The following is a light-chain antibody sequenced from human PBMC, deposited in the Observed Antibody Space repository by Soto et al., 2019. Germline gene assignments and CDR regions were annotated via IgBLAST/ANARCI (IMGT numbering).Light chain of an antibody. CDR1: ELGDKH. J-gene: IGLJ2*01. CDR3: QAWDSTTAG. Sequence: SYDLTQPPSVSVSPGQTASITCSGDELGDKHASWYQQKPGQSPVLVIYGNNKRPSGIPERFSGSNSGSTATLTISGTQTMDEADYYCQAWDSTTAGFGGGTKLTVL. V-gene: IGLV3-1*01. CDR2: GNN.